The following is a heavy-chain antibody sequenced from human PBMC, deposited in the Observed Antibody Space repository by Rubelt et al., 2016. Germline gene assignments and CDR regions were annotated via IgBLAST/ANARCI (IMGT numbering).Heavy chain of an antibody. Sequence: QVQLQESGPGLVKPSETLSLTCTVSGGSINSYYWSWIRQPPGKGLEWIGHIYYSGSTNYNPSRKSRVTISVDTSKNQFSRKLNAVTAADTAVYYCARSGKQWDALDYWGQGTLVTVSS. CDR2: IYYSGST. V-gene: IGHV4-59*08. D-gene: IGHD6-19*01. CDR1: GGSINSYY. CDR3: ARSGKQWDALDY. J-gene: IGHJ4*02.